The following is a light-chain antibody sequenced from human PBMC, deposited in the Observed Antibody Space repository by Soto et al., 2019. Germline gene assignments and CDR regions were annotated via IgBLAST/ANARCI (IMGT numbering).Light chain of an antibody. CDR2: GVS. Sequence: QSALTQPASVSGSPGQSITISCTGTSSDVGAYDFVSWYQQYPGETPKLMIYGVSDRPSGVSNRFSGSKSGNTASLTISGLQAEDEADYYRSSYTSSSTLVFGGGTKLTVL. CDR1: SSDVGAYDF. CDR3: SSYTSSSTLV. V-gene: IGLV2-14*01. J-gene: IGLJ3*02.